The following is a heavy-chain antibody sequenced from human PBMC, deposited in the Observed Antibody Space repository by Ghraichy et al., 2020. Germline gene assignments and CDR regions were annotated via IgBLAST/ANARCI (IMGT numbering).Heavy chain of an antibody. D-gene: IGHD2-21*02. J-gene: IGHJ4*02. V-gene: IGHV3-23*01. CDR2: ISGSGGST. Sequence: GGSLRLSCAASGFTFSSYAMSWVRQAPGKGLEWVSAISGSGGSTFYADSVKGRFTISRDNSKNTLYLQMNSLRAEDTAIYYCAKKGVTAIVSVYYFDYWGQGTLVTGSS. CDR1: GFTFSSYA. CDR3: AKKGVTAIVSVYYFDY.